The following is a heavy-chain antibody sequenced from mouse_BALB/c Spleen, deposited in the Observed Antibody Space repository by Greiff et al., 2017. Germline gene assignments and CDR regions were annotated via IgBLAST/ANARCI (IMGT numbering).Heavy chain of an antibody. CDR1: GFTFSSYA. CDR3: ARGRDDGYYVRAMDY. V-gene: IGHV5-6-5*01. J-gene: IGHJ4*01. D-gene: IGHD2-3*01. Sequence: EVQLVESGGGLVKPGGSLKLSCAASGFTFSSYAMSWVRQTPEKGLEWVASISSGGSTYYPDSVKGRFTISRDNARNILYLQMSSLRSEDTAMYYCARGRDDGYYVRAMDYWGQGTSVTVSS. CDR2: ISSGGST.